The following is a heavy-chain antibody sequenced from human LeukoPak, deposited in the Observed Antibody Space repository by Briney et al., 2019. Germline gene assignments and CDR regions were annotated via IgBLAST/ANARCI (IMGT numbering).Heavy chain of an antibody. CDR2: INPNSGGT. CDR1: GYTFTGYY. CDR3: ARDGSAAGYYDY. D-gene: IGHD6-13*01. V-gene: IGHV1-2*02. J-gene: IGHJ4*02. Sequence: ASVKVSCKASGYTFTGYYMTWVRQAPGHRLEWMGWINPNSGGTNYAQKLQGRVTMTRDTSISTAYMALSRLRSDDTAGYYCARDGSAAGYYDYWGQGTLVTVSS.